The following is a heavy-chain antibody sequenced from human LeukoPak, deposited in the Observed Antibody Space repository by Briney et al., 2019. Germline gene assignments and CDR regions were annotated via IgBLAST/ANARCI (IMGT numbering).Heavy chain of an antibody. J-gene: IGHJ1*01. CDR3: TTDLSELDDSGYYAKYFHH. D-gene: IGHD3-22*01. V-gene: IGHV3-15*01. Sequence: PGGSLRLSCAASGFTFSSYDLSWVRQAPGKGLEWVGRIKSKTDGGTIDYAAPVKGRFTISRDDSKDTLFLQMNSLKTEDTAVYYCTTDLSELDDSGYYAKYFHHWGQGTLVSVSS. CDR1: GFTFSSYD. CDR2: IKSKTDGGTI.